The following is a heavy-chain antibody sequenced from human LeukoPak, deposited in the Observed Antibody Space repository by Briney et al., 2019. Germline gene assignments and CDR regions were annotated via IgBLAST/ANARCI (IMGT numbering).Heavy chain of an antibody. CDR2: IDSDNGDT. J-gene: IGHJ4*02. D-gene: IGHD6-19*01. CDR3: ARGSTSDWPLDH. V-gene: IGHV1-3*01. CDR1: GYTFSAYT. Sequence: ASVNVSCTASGYTFSAYTIHWVRQAPGQRFEWMGWIDSDNGDTRYSQTFQGRVTITRDTSANTVYMELSSLRSEDTALYYCARGSTSDWPLDHWGQETLVTISS.